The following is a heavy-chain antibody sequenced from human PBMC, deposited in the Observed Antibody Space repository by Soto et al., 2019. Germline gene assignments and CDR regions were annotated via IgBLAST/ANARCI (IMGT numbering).Heavy chain of an antibody. CDR2: ISGSGSPT. J-gene: IGHJ4*02. D-gene: IGHD3-10*01. V-gene: IGHV3-23*01. CDR1: GFNFVSYA. Sequence: GGSLRLSCVGSGFNFVSYALSWVRQAPGRGLEWISGISGSGSPTDYADSVKGRFSISRDNSKNILYLQMSGLRAEDTAVYYCTKMAGSGNYYSNFDYWGQGAQVTVSS. CDR3: TKMAGSGNYYSNFDY.